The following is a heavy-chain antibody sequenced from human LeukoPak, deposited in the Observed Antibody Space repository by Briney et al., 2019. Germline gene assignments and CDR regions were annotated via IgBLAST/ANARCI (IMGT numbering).Heavy chain of an antibody. CDR3: ARGRITIFGVAPHFDY. CDR1: GFTFSSYW. Sequence: PGGSLRLSCAASGFTFSSYWMSWVRQAPGKGLEWVANIKQDGSEKYYVDSVKGRFTISRDNAKNSLYLQMNSLRAEDTAVYYCARGRITIFGVAPHFDYWGQGTLVTVSS. J-gene: IGHJ4*02. V-gene: IGHV3-7*01. D-gene: IGHD3-3*01. CDR2: IKQDGSEK.